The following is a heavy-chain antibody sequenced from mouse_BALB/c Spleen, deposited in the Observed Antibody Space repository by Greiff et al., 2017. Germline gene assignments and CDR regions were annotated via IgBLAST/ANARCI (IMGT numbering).Heavy chain of an antibody. CDR3: ARDSGTTVVADWYFDV. J-gene: IGHJ1*01. Sequence: EVKLVESGGGLVKPGGSLKLSCAASGFTFSDYYMYWVRQTPEKRLEWVATISDGGSYTYYPDSVKGRFTISRDNAKNNLYLQMSSLKSEDTAMYDCARDSGTTVVADWYFDVWGAGTTVTVSS. D-gene: IGHD1-1*01. CDR1: GFTFSDYY. CDR2: ISDGGSYT. V-gene: IGHV5-4*02.